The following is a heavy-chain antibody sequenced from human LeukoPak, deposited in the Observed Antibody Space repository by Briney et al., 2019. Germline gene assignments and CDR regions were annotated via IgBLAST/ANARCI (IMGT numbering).Heavy chain of an antibody. CDR3: ARDRKQRGNWFDP. CDR1: GYTFTGYY. D-gene: IGHD6-25*01. Sequence: ASVKVSCKASGYTFTGYYMHWVRQAPGQGLEWMGWINPNSGGTNYAQKFQGRVTMTRDTSISTAYMELSRLRSDDTAVYYCARDRKQRGNWFDPWGQGTLVTVSS. V-gene: IGHV1-2*02. CDR2: INPNSGGT. J-gene: IGHJ5*02.